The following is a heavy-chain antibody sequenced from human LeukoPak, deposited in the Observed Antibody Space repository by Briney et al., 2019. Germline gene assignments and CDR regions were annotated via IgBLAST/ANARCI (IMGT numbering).Heavy chain of an antibody. V-gene: IGHV3-74*01. CDR3: ARDTGYHTFDY. Sequence: GGSLRLSCAASGFTFSTYWMHWVRQAPGKGLVWVSHIKTDGSSTTYADSVKGRFTISRDNAKNSLYLQMNSLRVEDTAVYYCARDTGYHTFDYWGQGTLVTVSS. CDR1: GFTFSTYW. CDR2: IKTDGSST. D-gene: IGHD5-12*01. J-gene: IGHJ4*02.